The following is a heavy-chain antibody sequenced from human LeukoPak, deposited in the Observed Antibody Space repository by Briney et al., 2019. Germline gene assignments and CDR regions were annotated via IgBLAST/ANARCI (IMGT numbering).Heavy chain of an antibody. J-gene: IGHJ4*02. CDR2: ISAYNGNT. V-gene: IGHV1-18*01. D-gene: IGHD3-22*01. Sequence: ASVKVSCKSSGYTFTSYGISWVRQAPGQGLEWMGWISAYNGNTNYAQKLQGRVTMTTDTSTSTAYMELRSLRSDDTAVYYCARDTYYYDRSGYFDCWGQGTLVTVSS. CDR3: ARDTYYYDRSGYFDC. CDR1: GYTFTSYG.